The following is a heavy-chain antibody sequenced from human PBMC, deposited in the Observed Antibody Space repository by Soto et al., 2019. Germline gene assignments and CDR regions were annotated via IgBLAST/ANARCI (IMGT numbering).Heavy chain of an antibody. V-gene: IGHV1-18*01. CDR3: ARGQWVDYYYGMDV. CDR2: ISPYNSNT. J-gene: IGHJ6*02. D-gene: IGHD2-8*01. Sequence: QVQLVQSGAEVKKPGASVKVSCKASGYTFTSYGITWVRQAPGQGLEWMGWISPYNSNTKYAQKFQARVTMTTDTSTRTAYMELRCLRSDDTAVYYCARGQWVDYYYGMDVWGQGTTVTVSS. CDR1: GYTFTSYG.